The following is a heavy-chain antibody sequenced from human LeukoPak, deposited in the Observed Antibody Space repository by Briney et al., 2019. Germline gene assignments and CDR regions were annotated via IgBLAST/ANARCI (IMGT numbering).Heavy chain of an antibody. CDR2: IGAYNGNT. CDR3: ARVGKGATTGRWIWFDP. CDR1: GYTFTSYG. Sequence: EASVKVSCKASGYTFTSYGISWVRQAPGQGLEWMGWIGAYNGNTNYAQKLQGRVTMTTDTSTSTAYMELRSLRSDDTAVYYCARVGKGATTGRWIWFDPWGQGTLVTVSS. V-gene: IGHV1-18*01. D-gene: IGHD1-26*01. J-gene: IGHJ5*02.